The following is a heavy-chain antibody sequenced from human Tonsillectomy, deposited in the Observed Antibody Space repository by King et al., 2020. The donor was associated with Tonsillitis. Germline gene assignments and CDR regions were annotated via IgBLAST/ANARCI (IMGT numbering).Heavy chain of an antibody. J-gene: IGHJ4*02. CDR3: ALLEF. CDR1: GYTFTAYY. D-gene: IGHD3-10*01. Sequence: EQLVQSGAEVKKPGASVKVSCKASGYTFTAYYIHWVRQAPGQGLEGMGWSNPNGGGTRYAQKFQGRVTLTRDTSISTAYMELTSLTSDDTAVYYCALLEFWGQGTPITVSS. CDR2: SNPNGGGT. V-gene: IGHV1-2*02.